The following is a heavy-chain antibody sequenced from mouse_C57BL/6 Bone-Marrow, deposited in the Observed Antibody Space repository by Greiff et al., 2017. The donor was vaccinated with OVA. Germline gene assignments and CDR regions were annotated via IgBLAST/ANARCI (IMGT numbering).Heavy chain of an antibody. CDR3: AREELRRGYAMDY. CDR1: GYAFSSSW. Sequence: VQLQQSGPELVKPGASVKLSCKASGYAFSSSWMNWVKQRPGKGLEWIGRIYPGDGDTTYNGKFKGKATLTADKSSSTAYMQLSSLTSEDSAVYYCAREELRRGYAMDYWGQGTSVTVSS. J-gene: IGHJ4*01. D-gene: IGHD2-4*01. CDR2: IYPGDGDT. V-gene: IGHV1-82*01.